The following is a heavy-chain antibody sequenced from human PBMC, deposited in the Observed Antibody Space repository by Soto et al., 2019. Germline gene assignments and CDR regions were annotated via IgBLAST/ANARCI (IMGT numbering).Heavy chain of an antibody. J-gene: IGHJ4*02. D-gene: IGHD5-18*01. CDR1: GGSSSSSSYY. CDR3: VRHEDVDTAFDY. CDR2: IYHGGTT. Sequence: QLQLQESGPGLVKPLETLSLACNVSGGSSSSSSYYRGWIRQPPGKGLEWIGSIYHGGTTLYNPGLNSRVTISADTSESQISLDLKSVTAADTAVYYCVRHEDVDTAFDYWGQGTLVTVSS. V-gene: IGHV4-39*01.